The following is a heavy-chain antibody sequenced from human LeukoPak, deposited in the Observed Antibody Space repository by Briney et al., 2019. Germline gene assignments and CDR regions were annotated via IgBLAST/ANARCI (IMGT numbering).Heavy chain of an antibody. CDR1: GFTFSSYG. CDR3: AKVGGWYEQYYYYYMEV. D-gene: IGHD6-19*01. Sequence: GGSLRLPCAASGFTFSSYGMHWVRQAPGKGLEWVAVIWYDGSNKYYADSVKGRFTISRDNSKNTLYLQMNSLRAEDTAVYYCAKVGGWYEQYYYYYMEVWGKGTTVTVSS. V-gene: IGHV3-33*06. J-gene: IGHJ6*03. CDR2: IWYDGSNK.